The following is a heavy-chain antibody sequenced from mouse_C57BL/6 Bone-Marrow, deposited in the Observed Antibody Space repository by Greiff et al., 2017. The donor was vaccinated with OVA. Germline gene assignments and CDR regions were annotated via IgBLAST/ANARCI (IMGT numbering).Heavy chain of an antibody. J-gene: IGHJ1*03. CDR1: GFTFSSYA. Sequence: EVQRVESGGGLVKPGGSLKLSCAASGFTFSSYAMSWVRQTPEKRLEWVATISDGGSYTYYPDNVKGRFTISRDNAKNNLYLQMSHLKSEDTAMYYCARDYGSSPPWYFDVWGTGTTVTVSS. D-gene: IGHD1-1*01. CDR2: ISDGGSYT. CDR3: ARDYGSSPPWYFDV. V-gene: IGHV5-4*01.